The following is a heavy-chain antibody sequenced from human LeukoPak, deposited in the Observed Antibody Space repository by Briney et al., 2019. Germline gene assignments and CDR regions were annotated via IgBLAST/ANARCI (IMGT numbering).Heavy chain of an antibody. CDR2: IYSNGAT. CDR1: GFTVSSNY. V-gene: IGHV3-66*01. D-gene: IGHD5-18*01. CDR3: AKYEGYSYALDY. Sequence: PGGSLRLSCAASGFTVSSNYMSWVRQVPGKGLEWVSVIYSNGATHYADSVKGRFTISRDSSKNTLYLQMDRLRADDTAVYYCAKYEGYSYALDYWGQGALVTVSS. J-gene: IGHJ4*02.